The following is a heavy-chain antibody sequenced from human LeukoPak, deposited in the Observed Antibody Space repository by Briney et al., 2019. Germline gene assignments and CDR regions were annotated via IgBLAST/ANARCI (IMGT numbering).Heavy chain of an antibody. J-gene: IGHJ3*02. CDR1: GYSFTSYW. CDR3: ALQIAEAGYDAYDI. D-gene: IGHD6-19*01. CDR2: VYLDDSDT. V-gene: IGHV5-51*01. Sequence: GESLKISCKGSGYSFTSYWIGWVRQMPGKGLEWMGIVYLDDSDTKYSPSFEGQVTISADKSISSTFLQWSSLKAADTAMYYCALQIAEAGYDAYDIRGQGTMVTVSS.